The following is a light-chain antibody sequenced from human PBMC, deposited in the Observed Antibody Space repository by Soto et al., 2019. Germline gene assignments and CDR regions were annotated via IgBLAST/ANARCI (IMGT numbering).Light chain of an antibody. V-gene: IGKV3-20*01. CDR3: QQYGSSPFT. Sequence: DIVMTQSPGTLSLSPGERAPLSCRASQSVSSNLAWYQQKPGQAPRHLIYGASSRATVIPDRFRGSGSGTDFTLTIRRLGPEGSAVYYCQQYGSSPFTFGPGTKVDIK. CDR1: QSVSSN. CDR2: GAS. J-gene: IGKJ3*01.